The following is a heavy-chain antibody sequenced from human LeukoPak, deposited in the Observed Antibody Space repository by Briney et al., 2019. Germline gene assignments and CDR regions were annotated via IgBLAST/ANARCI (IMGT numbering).Heavy chain of an antibody. V-gene: IGHV4-34*01. J-gene: IGHJ5*02. CDR3: ARTIRFLEWLDWFDP. Sequence: SETLSLTCAVYGGSFSGYYWSWIRQPPGKGLEWIGEINHSGSTNYNPSLKSRVTISVDRSKNQFSLKLSSVTAADTAVYYCARTIRFLEWLDWFDPWGQGTLVTVSS. CDR1: GGSFSGYY. CDR2: INHSGST. D-gene: IGHD3-3*01.